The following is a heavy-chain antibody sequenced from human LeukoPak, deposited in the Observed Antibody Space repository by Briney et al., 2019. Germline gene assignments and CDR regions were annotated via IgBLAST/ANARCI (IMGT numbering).Heavy chain of an antibody. CDR1: GFTFSSYA. Sequence: GGSLRLSCAASGFTFSSYAMSWVRQAPGKGLEWVSGISWNSGNIGYADSVKGRFTISRDNAKNSLYLQMNSLRAEDTAVYYCVALSYDSSGSQGNAFDIWGQGTMVTVSS. CDR2: ISWNSGNI. V-gene: IGHV3-21*01. D-gene: IGHD3-22*01. J-gene: IGHJ3*02. CDR3: VALSYDSSGSQGNAFDI.